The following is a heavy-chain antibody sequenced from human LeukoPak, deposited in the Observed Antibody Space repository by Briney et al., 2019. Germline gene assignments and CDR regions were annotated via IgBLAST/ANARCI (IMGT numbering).Heavy chain of an antibody. D-gene: IGHD3-16*01. CDR2: IYSGGST. CDR1: GFTVSSNY. V-gene: IGHV3-53*04. J-gene: IGHJ6*02. CDR3: ARAPPVLGDYYYGMDV. Sequence: PGGSLRLSCAASGFTVSSNYMSWVRQAPGKGLEWVSVIYSGGSTYYADSVKGRFTISRRNSKNTLYLQMNSLRAEDTAVYYCARAPPVLGDYYYGMDVWGQGTTVTVSS.